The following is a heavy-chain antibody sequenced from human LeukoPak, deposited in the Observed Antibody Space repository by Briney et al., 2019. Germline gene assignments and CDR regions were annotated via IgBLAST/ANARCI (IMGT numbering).Heavy chain of an antibody. CDR2: ISYDGSNK. CDR1: GFTFSSYA. CDR3: ARGLPNYYGMDV. V-gene: IGHV3-30-3*01. Sequence: GGSLRLSCAASGFTFSSYAMHWVRQAPGKGLEWVAVISYDGSNKYYADSVKGRFTISRDNSKNTLYLQMNSLRAEDTAVYYCARGLPNYYGMDVWGQGTTVTVSS. J-gene: IGHJ6*02.